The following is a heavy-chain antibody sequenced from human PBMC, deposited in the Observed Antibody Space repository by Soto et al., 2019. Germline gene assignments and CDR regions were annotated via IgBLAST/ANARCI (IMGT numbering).Heavy chain of an antibody. CDR3: ARDEAWGGNPQYCGSNICYGDMFLDY. CDR2: ISGNNGNT. J-gene: IGHJ4*02. V-gene: IGHV1-18*01. D-gene: IGHD2-2*01. CDR1: GYTFTNYG. Sequence: QVQVVQSGAEVKTPGASVKVSCKASGYTFTNYGISWVRQAPGQGPEWMGWISGNNGNTNYAQKLQDRVTLTTDTPTSTGCMELGSLRSDDTAVYDCARDEAWGGNPQYCGSNICYGDMFLDYWGQGTLVTVSS.